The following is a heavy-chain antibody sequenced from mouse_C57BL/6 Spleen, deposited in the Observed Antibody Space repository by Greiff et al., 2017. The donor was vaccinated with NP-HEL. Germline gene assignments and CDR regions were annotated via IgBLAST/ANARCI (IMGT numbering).Heavy chain of an antibody. CDR1: GFTFSSYA. CDR2: ISDGGSYT. Sequence: EVQLQQSGGGLVKPGGSLKLSCAASGFTFSSYAMSWVRQTPEKRLEWVATISDGGSYTYYPDNVKGRFTISRDNAKNNLYLQMSHLKSEDTAMYYCARDPSTVVAFDYWGQGTTLTVSS. J-gene: IGHJ2*01. V-gene: IGHV5-4*01. D-gene: IGHD1-1*01. CDR3: ARDPSTVVAFDY.